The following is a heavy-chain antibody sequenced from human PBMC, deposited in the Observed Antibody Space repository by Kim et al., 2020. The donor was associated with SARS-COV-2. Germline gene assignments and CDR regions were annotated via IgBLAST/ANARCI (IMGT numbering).Heavy chain of an antibody. CDR3: AKGESNNWFFFDY. V-gene: IGHV3-23*01. D-gene: IGHD1-1*01. J-gene: IGHJ4*02. Sequence: ADSVKGRFAISRDNSKKTLYLQMNSLRAEETALYYCAKGESNNWFFFDYWGQGTLVTVSS.